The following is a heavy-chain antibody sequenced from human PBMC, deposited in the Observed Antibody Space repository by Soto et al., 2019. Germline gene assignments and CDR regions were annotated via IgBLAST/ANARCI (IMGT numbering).Heavy chain of an antibody. Sequence: PSETLSLTCTVSGGSISSGGYYWSWIRQHPGKGLEWIGYIYYSGSTDYSPSLKSRVTMSIDTSQNQVSLKLTSVTTADTAVYYCAATPRYWGQGTPVTVSS. J-gene: IGHJ4*02. CDR2: IYYSGST. CDR1: GGSISSGGYY. D-gene: IGHD2-15*01. CDR3: AATPRY. V-gene: IGHV4-61*08.